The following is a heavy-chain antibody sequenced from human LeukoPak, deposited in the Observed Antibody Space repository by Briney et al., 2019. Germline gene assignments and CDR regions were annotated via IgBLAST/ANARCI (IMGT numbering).Heavy chain of an antibody. D-gene: IGHD3-10*01. Sequence: PGGSLRLSCAASGFTFSSYGMHWVRQAPGKGLEWVAFIRYDGSNKYYADSVKGRFTISRDNSKNTLYLQMNSLRAEDTAVYYCAKDPLRYYYGSGSLTFDYWGQGTLVTVSP. CDR3: AKDPLRYYYGSGSLTFDY. V-gene: IGHV3-30*02. CDR2: IRYDGSNK. J-gene: IGHJ4*02. CDR1: GFTFSSYG.